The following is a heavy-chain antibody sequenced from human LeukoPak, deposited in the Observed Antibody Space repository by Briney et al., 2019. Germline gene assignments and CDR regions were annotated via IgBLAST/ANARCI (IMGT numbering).Heavy chain of an antibody. CDR2: IKQDGSDK. V-gene: IGHV3-7*05. Sequence: GGSLRLSCAASGFSFSSYWMSWVRQAPGKGLEWVANIKQDGSDKYYVDSVKGRFSISRDNAKNSLYLQMNSLKTEDTAVYYCTTHLSDGDYAFDYWGQGTLVTVSS. D-gene: IGHD4-17*01. CDR1: GFSFSSYW. J-gene: IGHJ4*02. CDR3: TTHLSDGDYAFDY.